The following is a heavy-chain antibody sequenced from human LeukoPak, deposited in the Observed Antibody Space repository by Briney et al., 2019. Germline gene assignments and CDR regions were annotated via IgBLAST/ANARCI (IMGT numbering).Heavy chain of an antibody. V-gene: IGHV3-11*06. CDR2: IRSSSSYT. CDR1: GFTFSDYY. D-gene: IGHD3-10*01. J-gene: IGHJ6*02. Sequence: SGVSLRLSCTASGFTFSDYYMSWIRQAPGKGREGGSYIRSSSSYTNSADSVKGRFTISRDNSKNSLYLQMNSLGAEDTAVYYCARDRGADYYYYGVDVWGQGTTVTVSS. CDR3: ARDRGADYYYYGVDV.